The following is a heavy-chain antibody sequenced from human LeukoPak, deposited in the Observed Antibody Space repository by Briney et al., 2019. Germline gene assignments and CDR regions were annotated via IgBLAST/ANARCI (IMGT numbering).Heavy chain of an antibody. Sequence: SQTLSLTCTVSGGSISSGGYYWSWLRQHPGKGLEGFGYIYYSGSTYYTPSLKSRVTMSVDTSKNQFYLKLSSVTAADTAVDYCARGRLSRYCSGGSCYSLYYYYGMDVGGQGTTVTVSS. CDR2: IYYSGST. D-gene: IGHD2-15*01. CDR3: ARGRLSRYCSGGSCYSLYYYYGMDV. CDR1: GGSISSGGYY. J-gene: IGHJ6*02. V-gene: IGHV4-31*03.